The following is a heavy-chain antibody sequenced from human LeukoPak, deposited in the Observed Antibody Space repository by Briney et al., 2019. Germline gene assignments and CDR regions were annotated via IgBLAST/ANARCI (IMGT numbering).Heavy chain of an antibody. Sequence: SQTLSLTCTVSGGSISSGGYSWSWLRQHPGKGLEWIGYIYYSGSTYYNPSLKSRVTISVDTSKNQFSLKLSSVTAADTAVYYCARDESRYCSGGSCYSGDYYYGMDVWGQGTTVTVSS. CDR3: ARDESRYCSGGSCYSGDYYYGMDV. D-gene: IGHD2-15*01. V-gene: IGHV4-31*03. CDR1: GGSISSGGYS. J-gene: IGHJ6*02. CDR2: IYYSGST.